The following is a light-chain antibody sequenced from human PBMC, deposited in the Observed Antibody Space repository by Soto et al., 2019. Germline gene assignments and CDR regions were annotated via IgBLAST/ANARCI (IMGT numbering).Light chain of an antibody. CDR2: EVS. Sequence: QSALSQPASVSGSPGQSITISCAGTSSDVGGYNYVSWYQQHPGKAPKLMISEVSNRPSGVSNRFSGSKSGNTASLTIAGLQAEDEADYYCSSYTGTSNLVFGGGTKLTVL. CDR3: SSYTGTSNLV. J-gene: IGLJ3*02. V-gene: IGLV2-14*01. CDR1: SSDVGGYNY.